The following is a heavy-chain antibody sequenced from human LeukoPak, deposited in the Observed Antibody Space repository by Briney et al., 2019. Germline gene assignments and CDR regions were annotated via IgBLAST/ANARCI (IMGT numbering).Heavy chain of an antibody. CDR1: GYTFTSYD. CDR3: ARDVGDYGTSGFDP. CDR2: MNPNSGNT. V-gene: IGHV1-8*01. D-gene: IGHD4-17*01. J-gene: IGHJ5*02. Sequence: ASVKVSCKASGYTFTSYDINWVRQATGQGLEWMGWMNPNSGNTGYAQKFQGRVTMTRNTSISTAYMELSSLRSEDTAVYYCARDVGDYGTSGFDPWGQGTLVTVSS.